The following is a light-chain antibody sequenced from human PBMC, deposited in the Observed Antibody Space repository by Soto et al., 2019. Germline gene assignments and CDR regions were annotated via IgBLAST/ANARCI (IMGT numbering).Light chain of an antibody. Sequence: IQMTQTPSSLSAAVGDRVTITCRASQDVSSYLVWYQQKPGRAPELLIYAASTLQSGVPLRFSGSGSGTEFTLTISSLQPEDFATYYCQQLSHYPRTFGQGTKLEIK. CDR1: QDVSSY. J-gene: IGKJ2*01. V-gene: IGKV1-9*01. CDR2: AAS. CDR3: QQLSHYPRT.